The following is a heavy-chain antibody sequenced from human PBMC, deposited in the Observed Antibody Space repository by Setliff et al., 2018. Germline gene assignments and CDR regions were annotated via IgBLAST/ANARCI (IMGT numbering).Heavy chain of an antibody. CDR1: GASIRNFY. CDR2: VHFTGST. CDR3: ARKVEQWLTPHFDY. Sequence: SETLSLTCNVSGASIRNFYWTWIRQPPGKRLEWIGYVHFTGSTNYNPSLKSRVTMSVDVSKSQFSLRLSSVTTADTAVYYCARKVEQWLTPHFDYWGQGALVTVSS. J-gene: IGHJ4*02. D-gene: IGHD6-19*01. V-gene: IGHV4-59*01.